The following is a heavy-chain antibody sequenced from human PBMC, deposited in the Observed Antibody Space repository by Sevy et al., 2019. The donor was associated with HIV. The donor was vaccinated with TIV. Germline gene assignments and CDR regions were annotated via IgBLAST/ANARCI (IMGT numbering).Heavy chain of an antibody. Sequence: GGCLRLSCAASGFTFSSYAMSWVRQAPGKGLEWVSAISGGGGSTFYSDSVKGRFTISRDNSKNTLYLQMNSLRAEDTAVYYCAKESREGYKFIGPDAFDIWGQGTMVTVSS. CDR3: AKESREGYKFIGPDAFDI. D-gene: IGHD3-16*02. V-gene: IGHV3-23*01. CDR2: ISGGGGST. CDR1: GFTFSSYA. J-gene: IGHJ3*02.